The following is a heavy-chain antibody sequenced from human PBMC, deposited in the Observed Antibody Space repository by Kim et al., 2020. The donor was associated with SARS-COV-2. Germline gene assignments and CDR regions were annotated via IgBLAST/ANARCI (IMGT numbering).Heavy chain of an antibody. Sequence: GGSLRLSCAASGFTFSSYEMNWVRQAPGKGLEWVSYISSSGSTIYYADSVKGRFTISRDNAKNSLYLQMNSLRAEDTAVYYCATVLVLRYSSSSRRFDPLGQGTLVTVSS. CDR1: GFTFSSYE. V-gene: IGHV3-48*03. CDR3: ATVLVLRYSSSSRRFDP. D-gene: IGHD6-6*01. J-gene: IGHJ5*02. CDR2: ISSSGSTI.